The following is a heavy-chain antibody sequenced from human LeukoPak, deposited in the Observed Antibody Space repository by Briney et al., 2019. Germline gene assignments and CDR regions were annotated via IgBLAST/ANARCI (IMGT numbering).Heavy chain of an antibody. J-gene: IGHJ5*02. CDR1: GYTFTSYG. V-gene: IGHV1-18*01. CDR3: AGASGIAAAHNWFDP. D-gene: IGHD6-13*01. Sequence: GASVKVSCKASGYTFTSYGISWVRQAPGQGLEWMGWISAYNGNTNYAQKLQGRVTMTTDTSTSTAYMELRSLRSDDTAVYYCAGASGIAAAHNWFDPWGQGTLVTVSS. CDR2: ISAYNGNT.